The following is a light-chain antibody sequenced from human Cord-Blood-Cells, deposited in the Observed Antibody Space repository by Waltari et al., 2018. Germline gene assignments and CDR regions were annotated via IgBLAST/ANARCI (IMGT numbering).Light chain of an antibody. CDR1: PCVLYSSNNKNY. CDR2: WAS. Sequence: DIVMTQSPDSLAVSLGERATLHCKSSPCVLYSSNNKNYLAWYQQKPGQPPKLLIYWASTRESGVPDRFSGSGSGTDFTLTISSLQAEDVAVYYCQQYYSTPRTFGQGTKVEIK. J-gene: IGKJ1*01. CDR3: QQYYSTPRT. V-gene: IGKV4-1*01.